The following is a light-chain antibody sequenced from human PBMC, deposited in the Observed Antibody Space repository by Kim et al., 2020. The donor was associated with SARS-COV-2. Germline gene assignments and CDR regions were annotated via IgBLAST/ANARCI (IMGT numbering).Light chain of an antibody. J-gene: IGLJ3*02. CDR1: NEHNDYG. Sequence: SGKPTCTLSNEHNDYGIQGHQQQPEKGPRFLMKLNTDGSHTKGDGVPDRFSGSTSGAERSLTISSLQSEDEADYYCQTWGTDSNWVFGRGTQLTVL. CDR3: QTWGTDSNWV. V-gene: IGLV4-69*01. CDR2: LNTDGSH.